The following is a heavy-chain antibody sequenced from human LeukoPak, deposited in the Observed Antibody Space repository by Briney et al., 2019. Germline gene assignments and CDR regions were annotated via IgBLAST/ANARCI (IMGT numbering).Heavy chain of an antibody. J-gene: IGHJ4*02. Sequence: QPGGSLRLSCAASGFTFTSYPMHWVRQAPGKGLEWVAVISYDGSNKYYADSVRGRFTISRDNSKNTLYLQMNSLRAEDTAVYYCAKATGYLLWGQGTLVTVSS. CDR3: AKATGYLL. D-gene: IGHD1-14*01. V-gene: IGHV3-30*18. CDR1: GFTFTSYP. CDR2: ISYDGSNK.